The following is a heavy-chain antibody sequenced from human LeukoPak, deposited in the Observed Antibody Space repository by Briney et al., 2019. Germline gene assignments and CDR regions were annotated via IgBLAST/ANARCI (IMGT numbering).Heavy chain of an antibody. CDR3: ARGRGSWYGVYFDY. J-gene: IGHJ4*02. V-gene: IGHV3-21*01. CDR1: GFTFSSYS. Sequence: GGSLRLSCAASGFTFSSYSMNWVRQAPGKGLEWVSSISSSSSYMFYADSVKGRFTISRDNAKNSLYLQMNSLRAEDTAVYYCARGRGSWYGVYFDYWGQGTLVTVSS. D-gene: IGHD6-13*01. CDR2: ISSSSSYM.